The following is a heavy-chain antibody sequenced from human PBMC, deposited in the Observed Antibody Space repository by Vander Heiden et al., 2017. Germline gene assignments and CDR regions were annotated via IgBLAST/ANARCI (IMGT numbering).Heavy chain of an antibody. CDR1: GFTFRGSA. J-gene: IGHJ4*02. CDR2: IRSKANSYAT. D-gene: IGHD6-19*01. Sequence: EVQLVESGGGLVQPGGSLKLSCAASGFTFRGSAMPWVRQASGKGLEWVGRIRSKANSYATAYAASVKGRFTISRDDSKNTAYLQMNSLKTEDTAVYYCTGGRGIAVAGSFDYWGQGTLVTVSS. CDR3: TGGRGIAVAGSFDY. V-gene: IGHV3-73*02.